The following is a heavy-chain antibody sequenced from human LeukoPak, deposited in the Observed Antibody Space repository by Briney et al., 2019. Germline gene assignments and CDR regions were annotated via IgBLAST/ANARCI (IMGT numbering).Heavy chain of an antibody. V-gene: IGHV5-10-1*01. D-gene: IGHD3-16*01. CDR3: ARLWGSLYYFDS. Sequence: GESLKISRKASGYIFTSDWITWVRQMPGKGLEWMGRIDPSDSYTNYSPSFQGHVTISADKSTNTAYLQWNSLKASDTAMYYCARLWGSLYYFDSWGQGTLVTVSS. J-gene: IGHJ4*02. CDR1: GYIFTSDW. CDR2: IDPSDSYT.